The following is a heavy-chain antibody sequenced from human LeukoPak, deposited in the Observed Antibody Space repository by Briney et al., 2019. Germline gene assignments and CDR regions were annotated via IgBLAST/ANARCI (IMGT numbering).Heavy chain of an antibody. CDR3: ANYITVAGPYYFDS. D-gene: IGHD6-19*01. V-gene: IGHV4-59*01. J-gene: IGHJ4*02. CDR2: IYYSGST. Sequence: PSETLSLTCTVSGGSISSYYWSWIRQPPGKGLGWIGYIYYSGSTNYNPSLKSRVTISVDTSKNQFSLKLSSVTAADAAVYYCANYITVAGPYYFDSWGQGTLVTVSS. CDR1: GGSISSYY.